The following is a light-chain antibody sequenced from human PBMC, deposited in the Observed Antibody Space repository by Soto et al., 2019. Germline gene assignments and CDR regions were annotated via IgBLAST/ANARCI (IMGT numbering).Light chain of an antibody. V-gene: IGLV2-14*01. J-gene: IGLJ1*01. CDR1: SSDVGGYNY. CDR3: SSYTSSSTLYV. CDR2: EVS. Sequence: QSVLTQPASVSGSPGQSITISCTGTSSDVGGYNYVPWYQQHPGKAPKLMIYEVSNRPSGVSTRFSGSKSGNTASLTISGLQAEDEADYYCSSYTSSSTLYVFGTGTKVTVL.